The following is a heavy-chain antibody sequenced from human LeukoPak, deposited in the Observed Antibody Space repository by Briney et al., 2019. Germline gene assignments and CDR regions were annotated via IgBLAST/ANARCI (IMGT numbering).Heavy chain of an antibody. CDR1: GFTFSSYE. J-gene: IGHJ4*02. D-gene: IGHD1-26*01. CDR2: IHQDGSDK. V-gene: IGHV3-7*01. Sequence: PGGSLRLSCAASGFTFSSYEMNWVRQAPGKGLEWVANIHQDGSDKYYVDSVKGRFTISRDNAKNSLYLQMNSLRAEDTAVYYCARVWYSGSYPVDYWGQGTLVTVSS. CDR3: ARVWYSGSYPVDY.